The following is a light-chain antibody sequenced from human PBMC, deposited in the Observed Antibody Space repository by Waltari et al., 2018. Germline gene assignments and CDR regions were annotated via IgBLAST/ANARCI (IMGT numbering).Light chain of an antibody. CDR2: DVS. Sequence: QSALTQPASVSGSPGQSVTIFCAGTSNDVGGYNSVSWYQEHPGQAPRVIIYDVSDQPSGVSDRFSGSTSGNTASLTISGLQAEDEADYYCSSQSSNDVVLFGGGTKLTVL. CDR3: SSQSSNDVVL. CDR1: SNDVGGYNS. J-gene: IGLJ2*01. V-gene: IGLV2-14*01.